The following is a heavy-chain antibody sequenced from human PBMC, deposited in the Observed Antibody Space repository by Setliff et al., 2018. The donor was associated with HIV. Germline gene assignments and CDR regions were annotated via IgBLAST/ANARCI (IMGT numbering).Heavy chain of an antibody. Sequence: GGSLRLSCAASGFTFSSYSMNWVRQAPGKGLEWVSCISSSSSYIYYADAVKGRFTISRDNAKNSLYLQMNSLRSEDTAVYYCAREYKRYNFWSGYYSRGFDFWGQGALVTVSS. CDR3: AREYKRYNFWSGYYSRGFDF. CDR1: GFTFSSYS. V-gene: IGHV3-21*01. CDR2: ISSSSSYI. D-gene: IGHD3-3*01. J-gene: IGHJ4*02.